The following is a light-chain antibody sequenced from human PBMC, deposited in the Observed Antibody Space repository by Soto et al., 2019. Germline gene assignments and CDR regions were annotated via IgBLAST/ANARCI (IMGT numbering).Light chain of an antibody. J-gene: IGKJ2*01. CDR1: QSIISNY. V-gene: IGKV3-20*01. Sequence: EIVLTQSPGTLSLSPGERATLSCRASQSIISNYLAWYQQKPGQAPRLLIFGASSRATGIPDRFSGSGSGTDFTLTISRLEPEDFAVYYCQQFGNSPYTFGQGTKLETK. CDR2: GAS. CDR3: QQFGNSPYT.